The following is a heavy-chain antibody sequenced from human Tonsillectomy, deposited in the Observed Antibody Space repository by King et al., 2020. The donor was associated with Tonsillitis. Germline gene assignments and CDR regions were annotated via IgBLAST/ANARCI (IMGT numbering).Heavy chain of an antibody. V-gene: IGHV4-39*01. Sequence: QLQESGPGVVKPSETLSLTCTVSGGSISSSDHFWAWIRQPPGKGLEWIGYIYYSGTIFYNPFLKSRITISGGTSENRFSLKLSSVTAADTAIYFCATYVSGSFDYWGQGALVTVSS. J-gene: IGHJ4*02. CDR1: GGSISSSDHF. D-gene: IGHD1-26*01. CDR3: ATYVSGSFDY. CDR2: IYYSGTI.